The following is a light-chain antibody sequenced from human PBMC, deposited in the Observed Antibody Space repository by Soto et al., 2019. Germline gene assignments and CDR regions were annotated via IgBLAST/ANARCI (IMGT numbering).Light chain of an antibody. J-gene: IGKJ5*01. V-gene: IGKV3-20*01. CDR1: QSVSSSY. CDR3: QKYGSSIT. Sequence: EIVLTQTPDTLSLSNGAGATLSCRASQSVSSSYLAWYQQKPGQAPRLLIYGASSRXXGIPDRXSXXGSGTDFTLTISRLEPEDFAVYYCQKYGSSITFGQGTLLESK. CDR2: GAS.